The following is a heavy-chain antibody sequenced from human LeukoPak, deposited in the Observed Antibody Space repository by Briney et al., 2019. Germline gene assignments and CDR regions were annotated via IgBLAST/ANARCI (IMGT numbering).Heavy chain of an antibody. CDR3: ARVDRYYFYLDV. CDR1: GGTFSTYS. V-gene: IGHV1-69*05. Sequence: SVKVSCKASGGTFSTYSVTWVRQAPGQGLQWMGGIIPVFGTANYAQKFQGRVTITTDESTTTAYMELSGLTSEDTAMYYCARVDRYYFYLDVWGKGTMVTVSS. J-gene: IGHJ6*03. CDR2: IIPVFGTA.